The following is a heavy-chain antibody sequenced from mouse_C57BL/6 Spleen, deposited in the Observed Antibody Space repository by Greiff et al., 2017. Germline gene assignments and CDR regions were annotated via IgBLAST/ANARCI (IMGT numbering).Heavy chain of an antibody. Sequence: QVQLQQPGAELVRPGSSVKLSCKASGYTFTSYWMHWVKQRPIQGLEWIGNIDPSDSETHYNQKFKDKATLTVDKSSSTAYMQLSSLTSEDSAVYYCARSDGRPHWYFDVWGTGTTVTVSS. V-gene: IGHV1-52*01. CDR1: GYTFTSYW. D-gene: IGHD3-1*01. CDR3: ARSDGRPHWYFDV. CDR2: IDPSDSET. J-gene: IGHJ1*03.